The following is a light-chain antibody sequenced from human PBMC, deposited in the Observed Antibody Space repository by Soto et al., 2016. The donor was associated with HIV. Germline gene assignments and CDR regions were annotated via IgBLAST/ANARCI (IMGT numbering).Light chain of an antibody. CDR2: GAS. J-gene: IGKJ1*01. V-gene: IGKV1-17*01. Sequence: DIQMTQSPSSLSASVGDIVTITCRASQDIGNDLGWYQQKPGQAPKRLIYGASSLESGVPSRFSGSRSATEFTLTISSLQPEDFATYYCLQLNNFPRTFGQGPRWRS. CDR1: QDIGND. CDR3: LQLNNFPRT.